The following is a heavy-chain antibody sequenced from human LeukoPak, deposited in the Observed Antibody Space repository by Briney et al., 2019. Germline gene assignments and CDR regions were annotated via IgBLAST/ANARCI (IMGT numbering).Heavy chain of an antibody. J-gene: IGHJ6*02. V-gene: IGHV1-2*02. D-gene: IGHD3-9*01. Sequence: ASVKVCCTASGYTFTGYYIHWVRQAPGQGLEWMGWINPNSGGTNYAQKFQGRVTMTRDTSISTAYMDLSRLRSDDTAVYYCARDPYNEIRPYYDILTGYYTGGMDVWGQGTTVTVSS. CDR3: ARDPYNEIRPYYDILTGYYTGGMDV. CDR1: GYTFTGYY. CDR2: INPNSGGT.